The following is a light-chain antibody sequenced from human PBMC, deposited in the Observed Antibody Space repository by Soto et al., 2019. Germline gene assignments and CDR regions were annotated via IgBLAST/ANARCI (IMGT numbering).Light chain of an antibody. V-gene: IGKV1-39*01. CDR3: QQGYSTPIT. CDR1: QTIRTY. CDR2: DAS. Sequence: DIQMTQSTASLSASVGDRVTLICRASQTIRTYLNWYQQKPGKAPKPLIYDASSLHSGVPSRFSGSGSGTDFTLTISSLQPEDFATYYCQQGYSTPITFGQGTRLEIK. J-gene: IGKJ5*01.